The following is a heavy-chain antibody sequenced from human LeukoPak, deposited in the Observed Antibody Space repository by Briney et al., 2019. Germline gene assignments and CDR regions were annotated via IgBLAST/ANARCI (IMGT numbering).Heavy chain of an antibody. Sequence: GGSLRLYCTASGFTFSDYAMTWVRQAPGKGLEWVGFIRSKVYGGTPEYAASVKGRFTISRDDPKGIAYLQMNSLKTEDTAVYYCTRDQTPYYWGQGTLVTVSS. CDR3: TRDQTPYY. J-gene: IGHJ4*02. V-gene: IGHV3-49*04. CDR1: GFTFSDYA. CDR2: IRSKVYGGTP.